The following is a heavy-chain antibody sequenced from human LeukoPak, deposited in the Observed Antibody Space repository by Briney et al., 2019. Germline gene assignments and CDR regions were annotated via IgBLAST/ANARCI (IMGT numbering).Heavy chain of an antibody. CDR1: GFTFSDYY. CDR3: ARVVLKRWNSYYDSSGYYDY. V-gene: IGHV3-11*01. D-gene: IGHD3-22*01. J-gene: IGHJ4*02. Sequence: GGSLRLSCAASGFTFSDYYMSWIRQAPGKGLEWVSYISSSGSTIYYADSVKGRFTISRDNAKNSLYLQMNSLRAEDTAVYYCARVVLKRWNSYYDSSGYYDYWGQGTLVTVSS. CDR2: ISSSGSTI.